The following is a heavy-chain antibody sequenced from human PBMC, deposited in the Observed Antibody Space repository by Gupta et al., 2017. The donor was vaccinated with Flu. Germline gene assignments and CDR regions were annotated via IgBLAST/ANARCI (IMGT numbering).Heavy chain of an antibody. D-gene: IGHD2-15*01. J-gene: IGHJ5*02. CDR3: ARDGAGDCSGGSCYSWFDP. Sequence: KGMVWVSRIKSDEASASYADSVKGRFTISRDNAKNTLYLQRNSLRAEDTAVYYCARDGAGDCSGGSCYSWFDPWGQGTLVTVSS. V-gene: IGHV3-74*01. CDR2: IKSDEASA.